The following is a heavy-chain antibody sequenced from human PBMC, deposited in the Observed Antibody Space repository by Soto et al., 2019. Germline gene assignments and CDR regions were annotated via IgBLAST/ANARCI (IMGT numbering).Heavy chain of an antibody. CDR2: ISSSSSTI. J-gene: IGHJ5*02. CDR3: ASFPGYSSSWYSEQPANWFDP. V-gene: IGHV3-48*01. Sequence: GGSLRLSCAASGFTFSSYSMNWVRQAPGKGLEWVSYISSSSSTIYYADSVKGRFTISRDNAKNSLYLQMNSLRAEDTAVYYCASFPGYSSSWYSEQPANWFDPWGQGTLVTVSS. CDR1: GFTFSSYS. D-gene: IGHD6-13*01.